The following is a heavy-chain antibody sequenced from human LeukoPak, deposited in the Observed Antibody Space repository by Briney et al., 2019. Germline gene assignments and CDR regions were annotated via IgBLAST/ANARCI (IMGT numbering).Heavy chain of an antibody. V-gene: IGHV3-9*01. J-gene: IGHJ6*02. CDR3: AKDARGSVSYYIYHYGMDV. CDR2: ISWNNGSI. Sequence: GGSLRLSCAASGFTFDDYAMHWVRQAPGKGLEWVSGISWNNGSIGYADSVKGRFTISRDNAKNSLYLQMNSLRAEDTALYYCAKDARGSVSYYIYHYGMDVWGQGTTVTVSS. CDR1: GFTFDDYA. D-gene: IGHD3-10*01.